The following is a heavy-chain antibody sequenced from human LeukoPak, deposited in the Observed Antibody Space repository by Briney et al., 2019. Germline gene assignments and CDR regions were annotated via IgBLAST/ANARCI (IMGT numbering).Heavy chain of an antibody. D-gene: IGHD4-23*01. Sequence: SETLSLTCTVSGGSISSSSYYWGWIRRPPGKGLEWIGSIYYSGSTYYNPSLKSRVTISVDTSKNQFSLKLSSVTAADTAVYYCARDGPGGYMDVWGKGTTVTVSS. CDR2: IYYSGST. J-gene: IGHJ6*03. V-gene: IGHV4-39*07. CDR1: GGSISSSSYY. CDR3: ARDGPGGYMDV.